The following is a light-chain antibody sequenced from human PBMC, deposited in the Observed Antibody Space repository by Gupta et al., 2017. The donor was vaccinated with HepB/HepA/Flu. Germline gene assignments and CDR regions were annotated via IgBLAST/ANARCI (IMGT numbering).Light chain of an antibody. CDR1: QSINNY. CDR2: GAS. CDR3: HQSYSLPRT. V-gene: IGKV1-39*01. Sequence: DIQMTQSPSSLSPSVGDRVTITCRASQSINNYLNWYQQKPGKAPRLLIYGASSLQSGVPSRFSGSGYGTEFTLTISSLQTEDLATYFCHQSYSLPRTFGQGTKVEI. J-gene: IGKJ1*01.